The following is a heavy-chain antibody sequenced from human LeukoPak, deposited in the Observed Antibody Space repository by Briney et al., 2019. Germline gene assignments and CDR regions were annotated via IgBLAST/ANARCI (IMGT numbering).Heavy chain of an antibody. CDR2: IYYSGST. J-gene: IGHJ4*02. CDR1: GGSISSYY. CDR3: ARRAERYSSSWYDY. D-gene: IGHD6-13*01. V-gene: IGHV4-59*08. Sequence: PSETLSLTCTVSGGSISSYYWSWIRQPPGKGLEWIGYIYYSGSTNYNPSLKSRVTISVDTSKNQFSLKLSSGTAADTAVYYCARRAERYSSSWYDYWGQGTLVTVSS.